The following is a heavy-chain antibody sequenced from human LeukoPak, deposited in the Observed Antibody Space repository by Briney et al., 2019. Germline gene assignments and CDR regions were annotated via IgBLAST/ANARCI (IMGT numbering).Heavy chain of an antibody. CDR1: GLTFSNAW. CDR2: IESNPDGGRA. D-gene: IGHD6-13*01. J-gene: IGHJ4*02. V-gene: IGHV3-15*04. Sequence: PGGSLRLSCTASGLTFSNAWMTWVCQAPGKGLEWVGRIESNPDGGRADYAAPVKGRFTISRDDSKNTLYLEMNGLQTEDTGFYYCTTDRMYSLPDCRGQGTLVTVSS. CDR3: TTDRMYSLPDC.